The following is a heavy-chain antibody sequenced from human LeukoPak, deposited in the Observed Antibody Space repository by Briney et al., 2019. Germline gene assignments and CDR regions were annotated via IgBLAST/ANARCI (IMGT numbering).Heavy chain of an antibody. D-gene: IGHD1-1*01. Sequence: PSETLSLTCAISGGSFTDYYWSWIRQPPGKGLEWIGEINDSGSTNSSPSLKSRVVISLDTSKSQLSLKRSPVTAADTATYFCARAGRGTSSRALDYWGQGTLVTVSS. CDR1: GGSFTDYY. CDR2: INDSGST. V-gene: IGHV4-34*01. J-gene: IGHJ4*02. CDR3: ARAGRGTSSRALDY.